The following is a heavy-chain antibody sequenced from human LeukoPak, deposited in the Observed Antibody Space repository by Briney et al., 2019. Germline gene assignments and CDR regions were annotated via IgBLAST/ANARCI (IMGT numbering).Heavy chain of an antibody. CDR3: ARVGYLGAYCGGDCYSPWYFDL. J-gene: IGHJ2*01. CDR2: IYYSGST. D-gene: IGHD2-21*02. Sequence: SETLSLTCTVSGGSISSSSYYWGWIRQPPGKGLEWIGSIYYSGSTYYNPSLKSRVTISVDTSKNQFSLKLSSVTAADTAVYYCARVGYLGAYCGGDCYSPWYFDLWGRGTLVTVSS. V-gene: IGHV4-39*01. CDR1: GGSISSSSYY.